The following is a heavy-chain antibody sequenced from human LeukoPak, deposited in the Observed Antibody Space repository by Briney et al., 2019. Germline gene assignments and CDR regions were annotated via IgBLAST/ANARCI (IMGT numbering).Heavy chain of an antibody. V-gene: IGHV3-23*01. CDR1: GFTFSSYA. J-gene: IGHJ4*02. D-gene: IGHD3-10*01. CDR3: AKAPRITMVRDSYFDY. CDR2: ISSSGGST. Sequence: PGGSLRLSCAASGFTFSSYAMSWVRQAPGKGLEWVSAISSSGGSTYYADSVKGRFTISRDNSKNTLYLQMNSLRAEDTAVYYCAKAPRITMVRDSYFDYWGQGTLVTVSS.